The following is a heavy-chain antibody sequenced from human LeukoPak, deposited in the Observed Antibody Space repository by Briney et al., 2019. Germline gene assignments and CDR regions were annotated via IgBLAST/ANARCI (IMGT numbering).Heavy chain of an antibody. Sequence: SETLSLTCTVSGGSISIYYWSWIRQPLGKGVEWMGYIYYSGSTNYNPSLKSRVTISVDTSKNQFSLKLSSVTAADTAVYYCARGGIAARAIYWGQGTLVTVSS. J-gene: IGHJ4*02. D-gene: IGHD6-6*01. CDR1: GGSISIYY. CDR2: IYYSGST. V-gene: IGHV4-59*12. CDR3: ARGGIAARAIY.